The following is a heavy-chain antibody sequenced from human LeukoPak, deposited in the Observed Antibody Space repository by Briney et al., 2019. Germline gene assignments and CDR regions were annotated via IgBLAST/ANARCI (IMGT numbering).Heavy chain of an antibody. J-gene: IGHJ6*04. V-gene: IGHV3-23*01. CDR3: EKATGPGDGVFGGVYYYNSGMEV. CDR2: ISGSGGST. CDR1: GFTFSSYA. Sequence: GGSLRLSCAASGFTFSSYAMSWVRRAPGKGLEWVSAISGSGGSTYYADSVKGRFTISRDNSKNTLYLQMNSLRAEDTAVYYCEKATGPGDGVFGGVYYYNSGMEVGAKGTTVPV. D-gene: IGHD3-16*01.